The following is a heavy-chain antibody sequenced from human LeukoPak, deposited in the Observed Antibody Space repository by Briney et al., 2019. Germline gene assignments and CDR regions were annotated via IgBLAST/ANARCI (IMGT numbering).Heavy chain of an antibody. CDR3: ARDGYDFWSGYRAFDI. D-gene: IGHD3-3*01. Sequence: GGSLRLSCAASGFTVSSNYMSWVRQAPGKGLEWVSVIYSGGSTYYADSVKGRFTISRDNSKNTLYLQMNSLRAEDTAVHYCARDGYDFWSGYRAFDIWGQGTMVTVSS. CDR2: IYSGGST. V-gene: IGHV3-66*01. J-gene: IGHJ3*02. CDR1: GFTVSSNY.